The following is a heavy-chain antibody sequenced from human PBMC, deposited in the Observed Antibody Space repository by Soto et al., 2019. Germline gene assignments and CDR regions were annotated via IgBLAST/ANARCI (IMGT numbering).Heavy chain of an antibody. D-gene: IGHD3-3*01. Sequence: SVKVSCKASGGTFSSYSISWVRQAPGQGLEWMGGIIPIFGTANYAQKFQGRVTITADKSTSTAYMELSSLRSEDTAVYYCARYYDFWSGYLNWFDPWGQGTLVTVSS. CDR1: GGTFSSYS. CDR3: ARYYDFWSGYLNWFDP. CDR2: IIPIFGTA. J-gene: IGHJ5*02. V-gene: IGHV1-69*06.